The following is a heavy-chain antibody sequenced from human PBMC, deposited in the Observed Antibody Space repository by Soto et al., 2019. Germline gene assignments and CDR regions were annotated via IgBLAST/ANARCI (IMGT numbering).Heavy chain of an antibody. J-gene: IGHJ6*02. D-gene: IGHD2-8*01. CDR3: ARGLHTNGGYYYYYGMDV. CDR1: GGTISNGAYL. Sequence: LSLTCTVSGGTISNGAYLWSWVRQAPGKGLEWVSAISSSGGTTYYADSVKGRFTISRDNAKNSLYLQMNSLRAEDTAVYYCARGLHTNGGYYYYYGMDVWGQGTTVTVSS. CDR2: ISSSGGTT. V-gene: IGHV3-11*01.